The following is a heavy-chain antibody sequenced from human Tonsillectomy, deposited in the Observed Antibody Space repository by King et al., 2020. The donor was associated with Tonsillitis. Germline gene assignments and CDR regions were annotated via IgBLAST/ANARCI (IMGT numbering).Heavy chain of an antibody. D-gene: IGHD2-8*01. J-gene: IGHJ6*03. CDR2: INSDGSST. CDR3: ARNGPERYYYYYMDV. Sequence: VQLVESGGGLVQPGGSLRLSCAVSGFTFSSYWMHWVRQAPGKGLVWVSRINSDGSSTSYADSVKGRFTISRDNAKNTLYLQMNSLRAEDTAVYYCARNGPERYYYYYMDVWGQGTTVTVSS. CDR1: GFTFSSYW. V-gene: IGHV3-74*01.